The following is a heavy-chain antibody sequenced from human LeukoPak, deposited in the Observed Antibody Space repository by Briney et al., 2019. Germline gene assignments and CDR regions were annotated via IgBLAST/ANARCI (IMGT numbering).Heavy chain of an antibody. CDR2: ISSSSSTI. D-gene: IGHD6-13*01. J-gene: IGHJ4*02. Sequence: GGSLRLSCAASGFTFSIYSMNWVRQAPGKGLEWVSYISSSSSTIHYADSVKGRFTISRDNAKNSLFLQMNSLRDEDTAVYYCARLIAAAVSDDYWGQGTLVTVSS. CDR1: GFTFSIYS. CDR3: ARLIAAAVSDDY. V-gene: IGHV3-48*02.